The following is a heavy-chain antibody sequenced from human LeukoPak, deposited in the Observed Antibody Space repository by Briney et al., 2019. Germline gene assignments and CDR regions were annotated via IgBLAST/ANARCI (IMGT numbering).Heavy chain of an antibody. V-gene: IGHV4-59*08. CDR3: ARHGTISSESYFDY. CDR1: GGSVSGYY. J-gene: IGHJ4*02. Sequence: PSETLSLTCSVSGGSVSGYYWSWIRQSPGKGLEWIGYIHNSGRTNYNPSLKSRVTGFVDTSKNQVSLRLSSVTAADTAVYYCARHGTISSESYFDYWGQGALVTVSS. D-gene: IGHD1-14*01. CDR2: IHNSGRT.